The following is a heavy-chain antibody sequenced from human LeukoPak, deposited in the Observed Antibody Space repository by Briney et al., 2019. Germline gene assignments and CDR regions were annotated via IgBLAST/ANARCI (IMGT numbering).Heavy chain of an antibody. CDR3: ARGAARTYYYYGMDV. V-gene: IGHV4-34*01. CDR2: INHSGST. CDR1: GGSFSGYY. Sequence: SETLSLTCAVYGGSFSGYYWSWIRQPPGKGLEWIGEINHSGSTNYNPSLKSRVTISVDTSKNQFSLKLSSVTAADTAVYYCARGAARTYYYYGMDVWGQGTTVTVSS. D-gene: IGHD6-6*01. J-gene: IGHJ6*02.